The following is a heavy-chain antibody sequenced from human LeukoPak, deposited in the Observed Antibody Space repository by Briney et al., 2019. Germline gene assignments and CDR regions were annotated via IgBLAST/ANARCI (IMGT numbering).Heavy chain of an antibody. J-gene: IGHJ4*02. CDR1: GFTFSHFG. CDR2: IWSDATNE. D-gene: IGHD4-11*01. Sequence: PGTSLTLSLDASGFTFSHFGMYWVRQAPGKGLEWVAVIWSDATNEYYADSVKGRFTISRDNFKNTVSLQMNSLRAEDTAVYYCAKDAQRGIDYSNSLEHWGQGSLVTVSS. CDR3: AKDAQRGIDYSNSLEH. V-gene: IGHV3-33*06.